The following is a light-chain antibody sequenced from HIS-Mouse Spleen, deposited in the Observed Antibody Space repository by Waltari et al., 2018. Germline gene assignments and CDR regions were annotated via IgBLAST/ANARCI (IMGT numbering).Light chain of an antibody. V-gene: IGLV2-23*01. Sequence: QSALTQPASVSGSPGPSITISCTGTSSDLGSYNLVPWYQQHPGKAPKLMIYEGSKRPSGVSNRFSGSKSGNTASLTISGLQAEDEADYYCCSYAGSSTLVFGGGTKLTVL. CDR1: SSDLGSYNL. CDR2: EGS. J-gene: IGLJ3*02. CDR3: CSYAGSSTLV.